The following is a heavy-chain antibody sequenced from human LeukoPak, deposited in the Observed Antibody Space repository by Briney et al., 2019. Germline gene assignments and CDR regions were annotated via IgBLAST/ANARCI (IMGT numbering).Heavy chain of an antibody. CDR1: GFTFSSYG. V-gene: IGHV3-30*02. J-gene: IGHJ4*02. Sequence: GGSLRLSCAASGFTFSSYGMHWVRQAPGKGLEWVAFIRYDGSNKYYADSVKGRFTISRDNSKNTLYLQMNSLRAEDTAVYYCAKGSSGWYGNAYYFDYWGQGTLVTVSS. D-gene: IGHD6-19*01. CDR2: IRYDGSNK. CDR3: AKGSSGWYGNAYYFDY.